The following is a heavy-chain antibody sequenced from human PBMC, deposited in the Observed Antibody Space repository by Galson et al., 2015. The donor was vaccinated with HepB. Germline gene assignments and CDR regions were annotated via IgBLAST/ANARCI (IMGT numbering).Heavy chain of an antibody. CDR3: AKATRYDSSGYYYGADY. CDR2: ISYDGSNK. Sequence: SLRLSCAASGFTFSSYVMHWVRQAPGKGLEWVAVISYDGSNKYYADSVKGRFTISRDNSKNTLYMQMNSLRAEDTAVYYCAKATRYDSSGYYYGADYWGQGTLVTVSS. V-gene: IGHV3-30*18. CDR1: GFTFSSYV. D-gene: IGHD3-22*01. J-gene: IGHJ4*02.